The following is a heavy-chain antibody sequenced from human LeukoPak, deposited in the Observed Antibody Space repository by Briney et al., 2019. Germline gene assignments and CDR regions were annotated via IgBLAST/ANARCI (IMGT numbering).Heavy chain of an antibody. V-gene: IGHV1-2*02. D-gene: IGHD4-17*01. CDR2: INPNSGGT. CDR3: ARVTQTDYDFDY. Sequence: ASVKVSCKASGYTFTGYYMHWVRQAPGQGLEWMGWINPNSGGTNYAQKLQGRVTMTTDTSTSTAYMELRSLRSDDTAVYYCARVTQTDYDFDYWGQGTLVTVSS. J-gene: IGHJ4*02. CDR1: GYTFTGYY.